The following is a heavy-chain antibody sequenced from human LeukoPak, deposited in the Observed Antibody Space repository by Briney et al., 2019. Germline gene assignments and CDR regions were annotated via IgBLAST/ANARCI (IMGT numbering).Heavy chain of an antibody. CDR3: AKDRLLGDSYYDNSGYRLHN. J-gene: IGHJ4*02. D-gene: IGHD3-22*01. V-gene: IGHV3-30*02. CDR1: GFXXXXXG. Sequence: GGSLRLSCAASGFXXXXXGMHWVRQXAXXXXXXXXXXXXXXNNIFYPASVKRRFTISRDNSQNTLYLQMNSLRTEDTAVYYCAKDRLLGDSYYDNSGYRLHNWGQGTPVTVSS. CDR2: XXXXXNNI.